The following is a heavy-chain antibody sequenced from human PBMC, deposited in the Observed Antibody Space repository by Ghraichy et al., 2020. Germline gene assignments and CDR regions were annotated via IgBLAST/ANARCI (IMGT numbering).Heavy chain of an antibody. CDR3: ARWAGGYNFDV. CDR1: GFTFSSYS. CDR2: ITTTSSTI. D-gene: IGHD5-24*01. J-gene: IGHJ4*02. V-gene: IGHV3-48*02. Sequence: GGSLRLSCAASGFTFSSYSMNWVRQAPGKGLEWVSYITTTSSTIYYADSVKGRFTISRDDAKSSLYLQMNSLRDDDTAVYYCARWAGGYNFDVWGQGTLVTVSS.